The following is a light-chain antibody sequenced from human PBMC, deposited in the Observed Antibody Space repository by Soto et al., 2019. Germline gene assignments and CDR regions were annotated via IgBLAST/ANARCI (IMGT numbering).Light chain of an antibody. CDR1: QAISTW. CDR3: QQAFHFPFT. V-gene: IGKV1-12*01. CDR2: AAS. Sequence: DIQMTQSPSSVSASVGDRVTITCRASQAISTWLAWYQQKPGRAPNLLIFAASSLQSGVPSRFRGSGSGTDFTLTINSLQPEDSATYFCQQAFHFPFTFGPGT. J-gene: IGKJ3*01.